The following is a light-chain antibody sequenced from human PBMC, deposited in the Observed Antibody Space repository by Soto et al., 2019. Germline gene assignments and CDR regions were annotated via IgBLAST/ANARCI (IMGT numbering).Light chain of an antibody. V-gene: IGKV1-5*03. J-gene: IGKJ1*01. Sequence: DIQMTQSPSTLSASVGDRVTITCRASQSISYWLAWYQQKPGKAPKLLIYKASSLESGVSSRFSSSGSGTEFTLTISSLQPDDFATYYCLQYNSYSWTFGQGTEVEVK. CDR1: QSISYW. CDR2: KAS. CDR3: LQYNSYSWT.